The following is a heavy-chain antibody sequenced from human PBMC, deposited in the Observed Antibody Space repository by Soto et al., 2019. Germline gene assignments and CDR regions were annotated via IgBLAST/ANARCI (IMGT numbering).Heavy chain of an antibody. D-gene: IGHD3-9*01. CDR3: ARPPGYISDWYYFDL. J-gene: IGHJ4*02. CDR1: GYNLGAYY. CDR2: ISPRSGGT. V-gene: IGHV1-2*02. Sequence: ASVKVSCKASGYNLGAYYTYWVRQAPGQGFEWMGRISPRSGGTNYAQKFQGRVTMTWDTSLNTAYMELSSLTSEDTAVYYCARPPGYISDWYYFDLWGQGTLVTVSS.